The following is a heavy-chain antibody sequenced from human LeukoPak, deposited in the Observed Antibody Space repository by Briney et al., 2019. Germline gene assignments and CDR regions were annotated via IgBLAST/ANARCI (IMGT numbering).Heavy chain of an antibody. CDR1: GGTFGSYA. V-gene: IGHV1-69*05. CDR3: ARETMDTAMALPIDY. D-gene: IGHD5-18*01. J-gene: IGHJ4*02. Sequence: SVKVSCKASGGTFGSYAISWVRQAPGQGLEWMGRIIPIFGTANYAQKFQGRVTITTDESTSTAYMELSSLRSEDTAVYYCARETMDTAMALPIDYWGQGTLVTVSS. CDR2: IIPIFGTA.